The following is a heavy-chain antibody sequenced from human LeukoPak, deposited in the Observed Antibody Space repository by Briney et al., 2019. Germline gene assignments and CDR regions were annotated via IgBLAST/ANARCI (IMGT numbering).Heavy chain of an antibody. Sequence: SDTLSLTCAVYGGSFSGYYWSWIRQPPGKGLEWIGEINHSGSTNYNPSLKSRVTISVDTSKNQFSLKLSSVTAADTAVYYCARGPSPDYWGQGTLVTVSS. CDR2: INHSGST. V-gene: IGHV4-34*01. J-gene: IGHJ4*02. CDR1: GGSFSGYY. CDR3: ARGPSPDY.